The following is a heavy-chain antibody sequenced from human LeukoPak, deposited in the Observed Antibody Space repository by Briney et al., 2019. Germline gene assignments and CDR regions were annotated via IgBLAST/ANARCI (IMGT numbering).Heavy chain of an antibody. J-gene: IGHJ5*02. D-gene: IGHD2-15*01. CDR2: INSDGSST. V-gene: IGHV3-74*01. CDR3: ARGDGYCSGGSCWGRVTWSDP. CDR1: GFTVSSNY. Sequence: GGSLRLSCAASGFTVSSNYMSWVRQAPGKGLVWVSRINSDGSSTSYADSVKGRFTISRDNAKNTLYLQMNSLRAEDTAVYYCARGDGYCSGGSCWGRVTWSDPWGQGTLVTVSS.